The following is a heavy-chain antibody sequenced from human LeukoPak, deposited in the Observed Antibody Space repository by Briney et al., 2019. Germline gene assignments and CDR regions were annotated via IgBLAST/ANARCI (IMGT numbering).Heavy chain of an antibody. CDR3: ARATGYDATFDH. V-gene: IGHV3-21*01. Sequence: GGSLRLSCAASGFTFSSYSMNWVRQAPGKGLEWVSSISSSSNYIYYADSMKGRFTISRGNAKNSLYLQMNSLRAEDTAVYFCARATGYDATFDHWGQGTLVTVSS. CDR2: ISSSSNYI. CDR1: GFTFSSYS. D-gene: IGHD6-13*01. J-gene: IGHJ4*02.